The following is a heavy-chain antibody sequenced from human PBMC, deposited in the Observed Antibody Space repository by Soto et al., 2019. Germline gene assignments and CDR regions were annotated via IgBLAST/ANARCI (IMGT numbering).Heavy chain of an antibody. J-gene: IGHJ3*02. Sequence: QLQLQESGPGLVKPSETLSLTCTVSGDSISRSSYYWGWIRQPPGMVLEWIGSIYYSGSSYYSPSLTSRVTISVDTSKNQISLKLTSVTAADTAVYYCARHTNWNAAFDAFEIWGQGTMVTVSA. D-gene: IGHD1-1*01. CDR2: IYYSGSS. V-gene: IGHV4-39*01. CDR1: GDSISRSSYY. CDR3: ARHTNWNAAFDAFEI.